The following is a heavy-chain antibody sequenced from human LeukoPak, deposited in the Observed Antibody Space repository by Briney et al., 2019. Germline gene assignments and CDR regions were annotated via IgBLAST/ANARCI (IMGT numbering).Heavy chain of an antibody. D-gene: IGHD4-17*01. CDR3: ARGNGDWGFDY. J-gene: IGHJ4*02. V-gene: IGHV3-72*01. Sequence: PGGSLRLSCAASGFTFSDHYMDWVRQAPGKGLEWVGRTRNKANSYTTEYAASVKGRFTISRDDSKNSLYLQMNSLKTEDTAVYYCARGNGDWGFDYWGQGTLVTVSS. CDR1: GFTFSDHY. CDR2: TRNKANSYTT.